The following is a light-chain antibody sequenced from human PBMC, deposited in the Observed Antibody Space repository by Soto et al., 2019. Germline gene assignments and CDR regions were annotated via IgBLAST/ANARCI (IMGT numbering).Light chain of an antibody. J-gene: IGKJ4*01. Sequence: DIVLTQSPGTLSLSPGDRATLSCRASQSVSTSYLAWYQQKPGQTPRLLMYGASTRPTGIPARFSGSGSGTEFTLTIISLQSEDSAVYYCQQYNDWPLTFGGGTKVDIK. CDR2: GAS. CDR3: QQYNDWPLT. V-gene: IGKV3D-15*01. CDR1: QSVSTSY.